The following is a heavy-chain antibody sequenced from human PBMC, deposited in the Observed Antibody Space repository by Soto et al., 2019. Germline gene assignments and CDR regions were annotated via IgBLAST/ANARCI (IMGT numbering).Heavy chain of an antibody. V-gene: IGHV6-1*01. J-gene: IGHJ4*02. D-gene: IGHD6-13*01. CDR2: TYYWSRWYN. Sequence: PSQTLSLTCAISGDSVSSNRATWNWIRQSPSRGLEWLGRTYYWSRWYNEYEASVKSRISINPDTSKNQFSLQLNSVTPEDTAVYFCARGGKTAAAGIVYWGLGILVTVSS. CDR1: GDSVSSNRAT. CDR3: ARGGKTAAAGIVY.